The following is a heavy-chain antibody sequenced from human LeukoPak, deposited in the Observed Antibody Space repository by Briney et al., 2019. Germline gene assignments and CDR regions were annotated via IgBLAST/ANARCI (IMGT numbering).Heavy chain of an antibody. D-gene: IGHD1-26*01. CDR3: ARRGGELLIPRFDY. CDR2: ISGSGGST. Sequence: GGSLKLSCAASGFTFSSYAMSWVRQAPGKGLEWVSAISGSGGSTYYADSVKGRFTISRDNSKNTLYLQMNSLRAEDTAVYYCARRGGELLIPRFDYWGQGTLVTVSS. CDR1: GFTFSSYA. V-gene: IGHV3-23*01. J-gene: IGHJ4*02.